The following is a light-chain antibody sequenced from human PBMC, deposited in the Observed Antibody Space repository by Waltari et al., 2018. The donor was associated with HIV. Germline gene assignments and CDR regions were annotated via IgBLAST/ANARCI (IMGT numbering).Light chain of an antibody. CDR3: QSYDRSLSASVV. Sequence: QSALTQPASVSGSPGQSITISCTGTSSDVGSYNLVSWYQQHPGKAPKLMIYEGSKRPSGGPDRFSASKSGASASLAITGLQAEDEADYFCQSYDRSLSASVVFGGGTKLTVL. V-gene: IGLV2-14*02. J-gene: IGLJ2*01. CDR1: SSDVGSYNL. CDR2: EGS.